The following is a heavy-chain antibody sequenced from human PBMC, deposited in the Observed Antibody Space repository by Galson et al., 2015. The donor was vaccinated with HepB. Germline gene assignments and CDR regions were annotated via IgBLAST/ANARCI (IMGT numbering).Heavy chain of an antibody. CDR1: GNTVTDLS. V-gene: IGHV1-24*01. J-gene: IGHJ5*02. Sequence: SVKVSCKVSGNTVTDLSMHWVRQAPGKGLEWMGGFDSEDGVLIYAQRFQGRITMTEDTSTDTAYMELSSLRSEDTAVYYCATTYDFWSGYYSNWFDPCGQGTLVTVSS. CDR3: ATTYDFWSGYYSNWFDP. CDR2: FDSEDGVL. D-gene: IGHD3-3*01.